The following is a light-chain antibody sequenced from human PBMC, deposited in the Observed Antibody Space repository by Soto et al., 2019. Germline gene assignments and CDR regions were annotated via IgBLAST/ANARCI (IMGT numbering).Light chain of an antibody. J-gene: IGLJ2*01. Sequence: QLVLTQPPSASGTPGQRVTISCSGSSSNIGSNTVNWYQQLPGTAPKLLIYSNSQRSSGVPDRFSGSKSGTSASLAISGLQSEDEADYYCAAWDDSLNGPVFGGGTKVTVL. CDR1: SSNIGSNT. CDR3: AAWDDSLNGPV. V-gene: IGLV1-44*01. CDR2: SNS.